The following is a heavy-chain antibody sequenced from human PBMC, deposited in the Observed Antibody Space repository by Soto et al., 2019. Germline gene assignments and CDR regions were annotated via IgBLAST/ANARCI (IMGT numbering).Heavy chain of an antibody. Sequence: GGSLRLSCAASGFTFSYFYMSWIRQCPGKGLEWIACISSTFSTIYYADSVKGRFTISRDNAKNSLYLQMNSLSPEDTAVYYCALDFYESPTGPDYWGQGTLVTVSS. CDR1: GFTFSYFY. J-gene: IGHJ4*02. CDR3: ALDFYESPTGPDY. V-gene: IGHV3-11*01. D-gene: IGHD1-1*01. CDR2: ISSTFSTI.